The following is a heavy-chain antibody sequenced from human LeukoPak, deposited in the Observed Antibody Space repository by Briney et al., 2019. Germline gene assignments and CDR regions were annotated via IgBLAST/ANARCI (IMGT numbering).Heavy chain of an antibody. CDR3: AQGPVDIVVVVAATPLGY. Sequence: PGGSLRLSCAASGFTFSSYGMHWVRQAPGKGLEWVAFIRYDGSNKYYADSVKGRFTISRDNSKNTLYLQMNSLRAEDMAVYYCAQGPVDIVVVVAATPLGYWGQGTLVTVSS. CDR1: GFTFSSYG. CDR2: IRYDGSNK. D-gene: IGHD2-15*01. J-gene: IGHJ4*02. V-gene: IGHV3-30*02.